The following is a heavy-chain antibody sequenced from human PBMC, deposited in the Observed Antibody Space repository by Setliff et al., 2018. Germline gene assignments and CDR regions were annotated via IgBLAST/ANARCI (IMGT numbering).Heavy chain of an antibody. V-gene: IGHV1-69*10. CDR2: IIPILGIA. CDR3: ARAKVGAYFDY. J-gene: IGHJ4*02. D-gene: IGHD1-26*01. CDR1: GGTFSSYA. Sequence: SVKVSCKASGGTFSSYAISWVRQAPGQGLEWMGGIIPILGIANYAQRVQGRVTITADKSTSTVYMELSSLRSEDTAVYYCARAKVGAYFDYWGQGTLVTVSS.